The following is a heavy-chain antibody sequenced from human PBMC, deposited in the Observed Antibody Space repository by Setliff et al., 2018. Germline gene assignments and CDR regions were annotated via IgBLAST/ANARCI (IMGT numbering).Heavy chain of an antibody. CDR3: ASSFTRHMGAADY. CDR2: IWDDGGNK. V-gene: IGHV3-33*08. CDR1: GFTFSTYR. Sequence: GGSLRLSCAASGFTFSTYRMHWVRQAPGKGLEWVAVIWDDGGNKYHADSVKGRFTISRDNSKNTLFLEMNSLRAEDTAVYYCASSFTRHMGAADYWGQGTLVTVSS. D-gene: IGHD2-21*01. J-gene: IGHJ4*02.